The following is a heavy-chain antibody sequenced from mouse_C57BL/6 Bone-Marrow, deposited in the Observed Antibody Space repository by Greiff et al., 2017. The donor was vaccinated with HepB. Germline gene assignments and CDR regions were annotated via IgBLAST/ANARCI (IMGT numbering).Heavy chain of an antibody. CDR2: IDPNSGGT. CDR1: GYTFTSYW. CDR3: ARLDYYGSSYDYYAMDY. D-gene: IGHD1-1*01. V-gene: IGHV1-62-3*01. J-gene: IGHJ4*01. Sequence: QVQLQQPGAELVKPGASVKLSCKASGYTFTSYWMHWVKQRPGRGLEWIGRIDPNSGGTKYNEKFKSKATLTVDTSSSTAYMQLSSLTSEDSAVYYCARLDYYGSSYDYYAMDYWGQGTSVTVSS.